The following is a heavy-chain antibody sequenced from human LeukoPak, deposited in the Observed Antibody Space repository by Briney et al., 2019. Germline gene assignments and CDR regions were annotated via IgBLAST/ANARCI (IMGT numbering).Heavy chain of an antibody. V-gene: IGHV4-34*01. CDR2: INHSGST. J-gene: IGHJ4*02. Sequence: PSETLSLTCGVYGGSFSDYYLTWIRQPPGKGLEGMGEINHSGSTNYNPSLKSRVTTSVDTSKNHFSLKLSSVTAADTAVYYCARRKITMHGLDCWGQGTLVTVSS. CDR1: GGSFSDYY. CDR3: ARRKITMHGLDC. D-gene: IGHD3-3*01.